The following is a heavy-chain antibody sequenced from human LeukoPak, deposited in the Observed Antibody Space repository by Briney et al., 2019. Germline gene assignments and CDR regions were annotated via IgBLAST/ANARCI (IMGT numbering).Heavy chain of an antibody. Sequence: GSLRLSCAASGLTFSSYGMSWIRQPPGKGLEWIGEINHSGSTNYNPSLKSRVTISVDTSKNQFSLKLSSETAADTAVYYCARGRTYYYGSGTKALDYWGQGTLVTVSS. V-gene: IGHV4-34*01. CDR3: ARGRTYYYGSGTKALDY. D-gene: IGHD3-10*01. CDR2: INHSGST. J-gene: IGHJ4*02. CDR1: GLTFSSYG.